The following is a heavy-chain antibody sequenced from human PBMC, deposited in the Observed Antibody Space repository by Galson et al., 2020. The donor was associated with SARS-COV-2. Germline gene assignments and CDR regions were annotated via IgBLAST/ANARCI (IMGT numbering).Heavy chain of an antibody. CDR1: GGSISSDNW. D-gene: IGHD3-22*01. CDR2: IYHSGST. Sequence: ASETLSLTCAVSGGSISSDNWWSWVRQTPGKGLEWIGDIYHSGSTNYNPSLKSRVTISVDKAKTQLSLKLSSVTAADTAIYYCARADSVGPYFFDSWGQGTLVTVSS. V-gene: IGHV4-4*02. CDR3: ARADSVGPYFFDS. J-gene: IGHJ4*02.